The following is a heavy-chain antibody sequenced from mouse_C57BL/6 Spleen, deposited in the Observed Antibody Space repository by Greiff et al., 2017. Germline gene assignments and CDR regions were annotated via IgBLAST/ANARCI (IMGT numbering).Heavy chain of an antibody. CDR3: TRGGQQLRPFAY. V-gene: IGHV1-15*01. CDR2: IDPATGGT. Sequence: QVQLQQSGAELVRPGASVTLSCKASGYTFTDYEMHWLKQTPVHGLEWIGAIDPATGGTAYNQKFKGKAILPADKSSSTAYVERRSLTSEDSAVYYCTRGGQQLRPFAYWGQGTLVTVSA. J-gene: IGHJ3*01. CDR1: GYTFTDYE. D-gene: IGHD3-2*02.